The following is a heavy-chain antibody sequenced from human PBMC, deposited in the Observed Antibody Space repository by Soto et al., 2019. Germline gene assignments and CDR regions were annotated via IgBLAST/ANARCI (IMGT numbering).Heavy chain of an antibody. CDR1: GFTFSSYW. J-gene: IGHJ6*02. Sequence: GGSLRLSCAASGFTFSSYWMSWVRQAPGKGLEWVANIKQDGSEKYYVDSVKGRFTISRDNAKNSLYLQMNSLRAEDTAVYYCARRRYSSSWYSDYYYYYGMDVWGQGTTVTVSS. CDR3: ARRRYSSSWYSDYYYYYGMDV. V-gene: IGHV3-7*01. D-gene: IGHD6-13*01. CDR2: IKQDGSEK.